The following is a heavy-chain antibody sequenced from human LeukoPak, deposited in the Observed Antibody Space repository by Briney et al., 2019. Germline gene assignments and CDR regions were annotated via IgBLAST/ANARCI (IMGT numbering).Heavy chain of an antibody. CDR3: ARVWGVPGYCSGWSWFDP. J-gene: IGHJ5*02. Sequence: ASVKVSCKASGYTFTGYYMHWVRQAPGQGLEWMGWINPNSGGTNYAQKFQGRVTMTRDTSISTAYMELSRLRSDDTAVYYCARVWGVPGYCSGWSWFDPWGQGTLVTVSS. CDR1: GYTFTGYY. CDR2: INPNSGGT. V-gene: IGHV1-2*02. D-gene: IGHD6-19*01.